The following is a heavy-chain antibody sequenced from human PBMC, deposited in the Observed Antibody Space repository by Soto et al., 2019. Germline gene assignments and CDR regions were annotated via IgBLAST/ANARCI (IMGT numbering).Heavy chain of an antibody. D-gene: IGHD6-6*01. CDR3: AKEVIAARPYYFDY. CDR1: GFTFSGYA. CDR2: SSASGAYT. J-gene: IGHJ4*02. V-gene: IGHV3-23*01. Sequence: GGSLRLSCADSGFTFSGYAVSCASQTPGEGLEWVSTSSASGAYTYYADSVKGRFTISRDNSKNTLYLQMRSLRAGDTATYYCAKEVIAARPYYFDYWGQGTLVTVSS.